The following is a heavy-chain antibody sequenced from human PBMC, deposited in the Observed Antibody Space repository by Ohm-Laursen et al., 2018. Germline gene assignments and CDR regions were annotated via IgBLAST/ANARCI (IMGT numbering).Heavy chain of an antibody. CDR2: IYYSGST. CDR3: ARAWDSSGYYSDY. V-gene: IGHV4-31*01. J-gene: IGHJ4*02. D-gene: IGHD3-22*01. CDR1: GGSISSGGYY. Sequence: SQTLSLTCTVSGGSISSGGYYWSWIRQHPGKGLEWIGYIYYSGSTYYNPSLKSLVTISVDTSKNQFSLKLSSVTAADTAVYYCARAWDSSGYYSDYWGQGTLVTVSS.